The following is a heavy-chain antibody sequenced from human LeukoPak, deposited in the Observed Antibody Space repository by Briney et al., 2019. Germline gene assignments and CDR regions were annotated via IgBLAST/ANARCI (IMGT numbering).Heavy chain of an antibody. Sequence: GASVKVSCKASGYTFIGYYMHWVRQAPGQGLEWMGGIIPIFGTANYAQKFQGRVTITADESTSTAYMELSSLRSEDTAVYYCARDIVVVPAAAFYYYYYGMDVWGQGTTVTVSS. CDR1: GYTFIGYY. V-gene: IGHV1-69*13. D-gene: IGHD2-2*01. CDR3: ARDIVVVPAAAFYYYYYGMDV. CDR2: IIPIFGTA. J-gene: IGHJ6*02.